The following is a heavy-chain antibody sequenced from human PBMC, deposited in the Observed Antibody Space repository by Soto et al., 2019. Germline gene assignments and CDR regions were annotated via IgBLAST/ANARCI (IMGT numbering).Heavy chain of an antibody. CDR1: GGSFSGYY. CDR2: INHSGST. Sequence: QVQLQQWGAGLLKPSETLSLTCAVYGGSFSGYYWSWIRQPPGKGLEWIGEINHSGSTNYNPPLKSGVTISVDTSKNQFSLKLSSVTAADTAVYYCARARGYSNYVLNYWGQGTLVTVSS. D-gene: IGHD4-4*01. V-gene: IGHV4-34*01. CDR3: ARARGYSNYVLNY. J-gene: IGHJ4*02.